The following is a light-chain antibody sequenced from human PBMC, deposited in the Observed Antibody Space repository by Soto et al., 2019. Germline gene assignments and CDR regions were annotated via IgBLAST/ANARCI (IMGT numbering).Light chain of an antibody. Sequence: QSVLTQPPSASGTPGQRVAISCSGSSSNIESNTVNWYQQLPGTAPKLLIHTNDQRPSGVPDPFSGSKSRTSASPALSGLXXEDEGXXXXAAWDDSLYGVLFGGGTKLTVL. J-gene: IGLJ2*01. V-gene: IGLV1-44*01. CDR3: AAWDDSLYGVL. CDR2: TND. CDR1: SSNIESNT.